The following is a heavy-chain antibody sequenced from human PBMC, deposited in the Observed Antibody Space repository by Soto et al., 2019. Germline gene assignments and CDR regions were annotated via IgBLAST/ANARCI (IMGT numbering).Heavy chain of an antibody. D-gene: IGHD6-13*01. CDR1: GFTFSSYA. Sequence: GGSLRLSCAASGFTFSSYAMHWVRQAPGKGLEWVAVISYDGSNKYYADSVKGRFTISRDNSKNTLYLQMNSLRAEDTAVYYCARGMYSSSWSPWFDPWGQGTLVTVSS. J-gene: IGHJ5*01. V-gene: IGHV3-30-3*01. CDR3: ARGMYSSSWSPWFDP. CDR2: ISYDGSNK.